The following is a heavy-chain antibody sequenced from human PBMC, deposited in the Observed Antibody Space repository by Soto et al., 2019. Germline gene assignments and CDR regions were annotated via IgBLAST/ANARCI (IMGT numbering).Heavy chain of an antibody. CDR3: AKDSNYASGTYFVPDY. J-gene: IGHJ4*02. Sequence: SCAASGFTFNKYGMHWVRQAPGKGLEWVAVISYDGSNKYYGDSVEGRFTISRDNSKNTLYLQMNSLRAEDTAVFYCAKDSNYASGTYFVPDYWGQGTLVTVSS. D-gene: IGHD3-10*01. CDR2: ISYDGSNK. V-gene: IGHV3-30*18. CDR1: GFTFNKYG.